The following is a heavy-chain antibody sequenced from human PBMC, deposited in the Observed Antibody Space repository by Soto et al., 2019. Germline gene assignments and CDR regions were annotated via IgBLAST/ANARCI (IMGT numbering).Heavy chain of an antibody. CDR1: GFTFSSYA. V-gene: IGHV3-23*01. J-gene: IGHJ3*02. D-gene: IGHD2-15*01. Sequence: GGSLRLSCAASGFTFSSYAMSWVRQAPGKGLEWVSAISGSGGSTYYADSVKGRFTISRDNSKNTLYLQMNSLRAEDTAVYYCAKDRDIVVVVAATAGAFDIWGQGTMVTVSS. CDR3: AKDRDIVVVVAATAGAFDI. CDR2: ISGSGGST.